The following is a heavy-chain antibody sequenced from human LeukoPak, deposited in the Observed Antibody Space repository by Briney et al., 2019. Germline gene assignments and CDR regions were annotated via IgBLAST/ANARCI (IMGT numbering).Heavy chain of an antibody. Sequence: SETLSLTCTVSGGSISSYYWSWIRQPPGKGLEWIGYIYYSGSTNYNPSLKSRVTISVDTSKNQFSLKLSSVTAADTAVYYCARQGLNYYGPEGYWGQGTLVTVSS. J-gene: IGHJ4*02. CDR3: ARQGLNYYGPEGY. CDR2: IYYSGST. V-gene: IGHV4-59*08. CDR1: GGSISSYY. D-gene: IGHD3-10*01.